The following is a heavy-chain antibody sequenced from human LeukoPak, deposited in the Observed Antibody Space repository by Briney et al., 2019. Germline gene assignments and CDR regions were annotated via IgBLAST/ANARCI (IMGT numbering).Heavy chain of an antibody. CDR1: GYTLTSYG. CDR2: ISAYNGNT. D-gene: IGHD3-3*01. CDR3: ARDVTIFGVVDYYYYYMDV. Sequence: ASVKVSCKASGYTLTSYGISWVRQAPGQGLEWMGWISAYNGNTNYAQKLQGRVTMTTDTSTSTAYMELRSLRSDDTAVYYCARDVTIFGVVDYYYYYMDVWGKGTTVTVSS. V-gene: IGHV1-18*01. J-gene: IGHJ6*03.